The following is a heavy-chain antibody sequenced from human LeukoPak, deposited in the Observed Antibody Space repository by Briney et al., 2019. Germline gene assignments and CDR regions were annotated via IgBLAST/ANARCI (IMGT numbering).Heavy chain of an antibody. D-gene: IGHD4-17*01. Sequence: GGSLRLSCAPSGITFSSYAMSWVRQAPGKGLEWVSAISGTGGRIYYGDSVKGRFTISRDNSKNTLYLQVNSLRAEDTAIYYCAKDRYGDSGGYFDLWGRGTLVTVSS. CDR1: GITFSSYA. V-gene: IGHV3-23*01. J-gene: IGHJ2*01. CDR3: AKDRYGDSGGYFDL. CDR2: ISGTGGRI.